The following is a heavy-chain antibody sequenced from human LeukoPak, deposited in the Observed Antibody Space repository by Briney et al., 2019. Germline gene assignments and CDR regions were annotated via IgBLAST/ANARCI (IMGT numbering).Heavy chain of an antibody. CDR3: AKVTEYSSSWLIYYYYYYGMDV. V-gene: IGHV3-30*18. Sequence: GGSLRLSCAASGFTFSSYGMHWVRQAPGKGLEWVAVISYDGSNKYYADSVKGRFTISRDNSKNTLYLQMNSLRAEDTAVYYCAKVTEYSSSWLIYYYYYYGMDVWGQGTTVTVSS. D-gene: IGHD6-13*01. J-gene: IGHJ6*02. CDR1: GFTFSSYG. CDR2: ISYDGSNK.